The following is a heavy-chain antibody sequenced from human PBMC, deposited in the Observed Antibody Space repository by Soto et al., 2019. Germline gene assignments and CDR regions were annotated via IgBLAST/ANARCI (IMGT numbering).Heavy chain of an antibody. CDR2: IDPRDSYV. Sequence: ESLKISCTGFGYTFTTFWISWLRQMPGKGLEWMGRIDPRDSYVNYSPSFQGHVTISVDKSISTAYLQWGSLKASDTAMYYCARLFCSTTTCDSWFDPWGQGTLVTVSS. CDR3: ARLFCSTTTCDSWFDP. CDR1: GYTFTTFW. D-gene: IGHD2-2*01. V-gene: IGHV5-10-1*01. J-gene: IGHJ5*02.